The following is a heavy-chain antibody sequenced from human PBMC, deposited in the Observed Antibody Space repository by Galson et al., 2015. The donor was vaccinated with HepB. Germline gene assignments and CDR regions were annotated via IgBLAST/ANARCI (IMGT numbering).Heavy chain of an antibody. CDR3: ARDPNRGGDLDF. V-gene: IGHV3-7*03. J-gene: IGHJ3*01. CDR1: GFSFSTYW. D-gene: IGHD2-15*01. Sequence: SLRLSCAASGFSFSTYWMTWGRQAPGKGLEWVAKVDPDGSDKYYADSVKGRFTISRDNARNSLYLQMNGLRADDTAVYYCARDPNRGGDLDFWGQGTVVTVSS. CDR2: VDPDGSDK.